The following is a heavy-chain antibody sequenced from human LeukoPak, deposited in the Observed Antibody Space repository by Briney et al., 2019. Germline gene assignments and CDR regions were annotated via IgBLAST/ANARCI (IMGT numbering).Heavy chain of an antibody. J-gene: IGHJ4*02. CDR3: ARDLGNSLDY. D-gene: IGHD1-26*01. CDR2: TNSDGSNT. Sequence: GGSLRLSCAASGFTSRNDWMHWVRHAPGKGLVWVSLTNSDGSNTIYADSVKGRFTVSKDNAKSTLYLQMNSLRAEDTAVYYCARDLGNSLDYWGQGTLVTVSS. V-gene: IGHV3-74*01. CDR1: GFTSRNDW.